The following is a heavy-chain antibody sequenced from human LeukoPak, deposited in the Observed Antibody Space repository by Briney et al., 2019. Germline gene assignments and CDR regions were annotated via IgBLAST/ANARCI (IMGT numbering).Heavy chain of an antibody. D-gene: IGHD2-2*01. CDR3: ARLQVCSSTSCYDQEYYFDY. J-gene: IGHJ4*02. V-gene: IGHV5-51*01. CDR2: IYPGDSDT. CDR1: GYSFTSYW. Sequence: GESLKISCKGSGYSFTSYWIGWVRQMPGKGLEWMGIIYPGDSDTRYSPSFQGQVTISADKSISTAYLQWSSLKASDTAMYYCARLQVCSSTSCYDQEYYFDYWGQGTLVTVSS.